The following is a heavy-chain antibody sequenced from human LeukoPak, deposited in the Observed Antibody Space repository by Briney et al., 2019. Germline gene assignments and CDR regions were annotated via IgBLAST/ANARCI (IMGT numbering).Heavy chain of an antibody. D-gene: IGHD3-22*01. CDR3: ASMLSLYYDSSGYNAFDI. CDR1: GVSISSHY. V-gene: IGHV4-59*08. CDR2: IYYGGSS. Sequence: SETLSLTCTVSGVSISSHYWSWIRQPPGKGLEWIGYIYYGGSSNYNPSLQSRVAISVDTYKNQFCLKLRSVTAADTAVYYCASMLSLYYDSSGYNAFDIWGQGTMVTVSS. J-gene: IGHJ3*02.